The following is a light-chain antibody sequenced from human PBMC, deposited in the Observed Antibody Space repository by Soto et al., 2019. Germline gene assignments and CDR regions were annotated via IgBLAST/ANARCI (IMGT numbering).Light chain of an antibody. CDR2: GAS. CDR3: QQYNNWPLT. Sequence: EMVMTQSPATLSVSPGESATLSCRASQNISNNLAWYQQKPGQSPRLLIYGASTRATGIPARFSGSGSGTEVTLTISSLQSEDFAVYYCQQYNNWPLTFGGGTKVEIK. CDR1: QNISNN. V-gene: IGKV3-15*01. J-gene: IGKJ4*01.